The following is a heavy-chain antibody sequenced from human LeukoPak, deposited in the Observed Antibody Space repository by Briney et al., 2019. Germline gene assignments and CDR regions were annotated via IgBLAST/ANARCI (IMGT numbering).Heavy chain of an antibody. CDR3: AKGWSDFDY. V-gene: IGHV3-7*01. CDR2: IKQDGSEK. D-gene: IGHD6-19*01. J-gene: IGHJ4*02. Sequence: GGSLRLSCAASGFTFSSYWMGWVRQAPGKGLEWVANIKQDGSEKYYVDSVKGRFTISRDNAKNSLYLQMNSLRAEDTAAYYCAKGWSDFDYWGQGTLVTVSS. CDR1: GFTFSSYW.